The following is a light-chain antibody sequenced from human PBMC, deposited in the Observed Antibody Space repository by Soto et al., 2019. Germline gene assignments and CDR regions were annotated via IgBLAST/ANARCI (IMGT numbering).Light chain of an antibody. V-gene: IGKV1-39*01. CDR2: SAS. CDR1: QSTSSY. CDR3: QQSYGTPIT. J-gene: IGKJ5*01. Sequence: DIQITQSPSSLSASVGYRFTITCQPSQSTSSYLHWYQQKPGKAPKLLIYSASSLQSGVPSRFSGSGFGTDFTLTITSLQPEDFATYYCQQSYGTPITFGQGTRLEIK.